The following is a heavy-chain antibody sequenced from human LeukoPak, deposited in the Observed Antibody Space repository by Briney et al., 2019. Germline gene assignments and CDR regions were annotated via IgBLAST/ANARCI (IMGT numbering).Heavy chain of an antibody. D-gene: IGHD3-3*01. CDR1: GYTLTELS. Sequence: ASVNVSCKVSGYTLTELSMHWVRQAPGKGLEWMGGFDPEDGETIYAQKFQGRVTMTEDTSTDTAYMELSSLRSEDTAVYYCATEGEWLSSFDIWGQGTMVTVSS. J-gene: IGHJ3*02. V-gene: IGHV1-24*01. CDR2: FDPEDGET. CDR3: ATEGEWLSSFDI.